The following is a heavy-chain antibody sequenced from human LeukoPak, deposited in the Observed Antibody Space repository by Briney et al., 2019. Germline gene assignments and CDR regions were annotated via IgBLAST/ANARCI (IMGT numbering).Heavy chain of an antibody. CDR3: ARETRGGYSVWFEDY. Sequence: ASVKVSCKASGYTFTGYYMHWVRQAPGQGLEWMGWINPNSGGTNYAQKFQGRVTMTRDTSISTAYMELSRLRSDDTAVYYCARETRGGYSVWFEDYWGQGTLVTVSS. J-gene: IGHJ4*02. CDR2: INPNSGGT. CDR1: GYTFTGYY. D-gene: IGHD5-18*01. V-gene: IGHV1-2*02.